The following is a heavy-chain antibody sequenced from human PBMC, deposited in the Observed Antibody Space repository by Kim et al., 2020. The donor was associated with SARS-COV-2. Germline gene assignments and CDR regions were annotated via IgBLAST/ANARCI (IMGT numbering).Heavy chain of an antibody. D-gene: IGHD5-12*01. CDR3: ARHSWISGMDV. J-gene: IGHJ6*02. V-gene: IGHV4-39*01. Sequence: SETLSLTCTVSGGSISSTSHYWGSIRQPPGKGLDWIGSIYYNGNTFYNPSLKSRVTISVDTSKNQFSLKLSSVTAADTAVYYCARHSWISGMDVWGQGTTVTVSS. CDR1: GGSISSTSHY. CDR2: IYYNGNT.